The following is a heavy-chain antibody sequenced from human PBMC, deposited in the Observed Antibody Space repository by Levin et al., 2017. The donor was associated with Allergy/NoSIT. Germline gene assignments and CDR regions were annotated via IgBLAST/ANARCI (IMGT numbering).Heavy chain of an antibody. CDR2: ISGSGGST. V-gene: IGHV3-23*01. CDR1: GFTFSSYA. D-gene: IGHD3-22*01. CDR3: EASGYGDLFDY. J-gene: IGHJ4*02. Sequence: GGSLRLSCAASGFTFSSYAMSWVRQAPGKGLNWVSGISGSGGSTYYADSVKGRFTISRDNSKNTMYLQMNSLRAEDTAVYFCEASGYGDLFDYWGQGTLVTVSS.